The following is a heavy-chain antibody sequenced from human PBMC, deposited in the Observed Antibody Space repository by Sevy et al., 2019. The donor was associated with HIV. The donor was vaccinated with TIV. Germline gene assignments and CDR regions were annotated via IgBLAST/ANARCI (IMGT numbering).Heavy chain of an antibody. CDR2: IYPDDSET. Sequence: GESLKISCKGSGYSFTRYWIAWVRQMPGKGLEWMGIIYPDDSETRYSPSFQGQVTISADKSISTAYLQWSSLRASDSAMYYCAGLICTSSICYLDYWGQGNLVTVSS. J-gene: IGHJ4*02. CDR1: GYSFTRYW. CDR3: AGLICTSSICYLDY. V-gene: IGHV5-51*01. D-gene: IGHD2-2*01.